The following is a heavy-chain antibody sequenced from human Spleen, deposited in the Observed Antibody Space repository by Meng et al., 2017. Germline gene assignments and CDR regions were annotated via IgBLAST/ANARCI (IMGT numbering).Heavy chain of an antibody. CDR2: INWNSGNI. Sequence: SLKISCAASGFPFDDYAMHWVRQAPGKGLEWVSGINWNSGNIGYADSVKGRFTISRDNAKNSLYLQMNSLRAEDTALYYCAKGVVTGSYYFDYWGQGTRVTGSS. V-gene: IGHV3-9*01. D-gene: IGHD3-22*01. CDR1: GFPFDDYA. J-gene: IGHJ4*02. CDR3: AKGVVTGSYYFDY.